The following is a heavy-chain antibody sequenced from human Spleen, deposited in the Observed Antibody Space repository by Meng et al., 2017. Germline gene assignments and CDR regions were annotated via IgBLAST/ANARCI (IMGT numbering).Heavy chain of an antibody. CDR2: INPSDGYT. Sequence: QVQLVQSGAEVKNPGASVKVSCKASGYTFNRHWMHWVRQAPGQGLEWMGIINPSDGYTMYEQKFQGRISITRDTSTGTVYIELSSLRSEDTAVYYCARNSGSGLDYWGQGTLVTVSS. V-gene: IGHV1-46*02. J-gene: IGHJ4*02. CDR3: ARNSGSGLDY. CDR1: GYTFNRHW. D-gene: IGHD1-26*01.